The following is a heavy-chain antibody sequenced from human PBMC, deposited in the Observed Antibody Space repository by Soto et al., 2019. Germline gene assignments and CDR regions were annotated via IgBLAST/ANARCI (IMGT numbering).Heavy chain of an antibody. J-gene: IGHJ6*02. D-gene: IGHD6-25*01. Sequence: PSETLSLTCSVSGGSISSVGHYWTWIRQQPGKGLEWIGYIYYSGSTDYNPSLKSRVTISVDRSKNQFSLNLSSVTAADTAIHYCARESGGYDSSTRYGLDVWGQGTKVTVSS. V-gene: IGHV4-31*03. CDR2: IYYSGST. CDR1: GGSISSVGHY. CDR3: ARESGGYDSSTRYGLDV.